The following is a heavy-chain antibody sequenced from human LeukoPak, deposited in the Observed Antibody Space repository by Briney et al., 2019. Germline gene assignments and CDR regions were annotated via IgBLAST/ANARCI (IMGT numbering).Heavy chain of an antibody. CDR3: ARAPRGAVAGYYFDY. D-gene: IGHD6-19*01. J-gene: IGHJ4*02. Sequence: PGGSLRLSCAASGFTFSSYAMHWVRPAPGKGLEYVSPISSNGGSTYYANSVKGRFTISRDNSKNTLYLQMGSLRADDMAVYYCARAPRGAVAGYYFDYWGQGTLVTVSS. CDR2: ISSNGGST. CDR1: GFTFSSYA. V-gene: IGHV3-64*01.